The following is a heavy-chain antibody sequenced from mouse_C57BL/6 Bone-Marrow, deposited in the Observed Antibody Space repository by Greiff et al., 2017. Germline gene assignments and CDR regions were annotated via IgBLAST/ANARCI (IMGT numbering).Heavy chain of an antibody. Sequence: VQLVESGAELARPGASVKLSCKASGYTFTSYGLSWVKQRTGQGLEWIGEIYPRSGNTYYNEKFKGKATLTADKSSSTAYMELRSLTSEDSAVYFCARGAYSFFYAMDYWGQGTSVTVSS. CDR3: ARGAYSFFYAMDY. CDR2: IYPRSGNT. J-gene: IGHJ4*01. V-gene: IGHV1-81*01. CDR1: GYTFTSYG. D-gene: IGHD2-12*01.